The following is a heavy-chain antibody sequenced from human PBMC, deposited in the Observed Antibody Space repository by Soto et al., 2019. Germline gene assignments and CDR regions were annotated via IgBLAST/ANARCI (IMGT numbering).Heavy chain of an antibody. CDR2: AYHSGST. D-gene: IGHD3-10*01. J-gene: IGHJ4*02. V-gene: IGHV4-4*02. CDR1: GGFTSTNNW. Sequence: PWETLSLTCAVSGGFTSTNNWWSWVRQPPGKGLEWIGDAYHSGSTEYNPSLKSRVSISVDKSKNQISLKLTSATAADTAVYYCARSPPSSYYGGSGTFDYWGQGTLVTVSS. CDR3: ARSPPSSYYGGSGTFDY.